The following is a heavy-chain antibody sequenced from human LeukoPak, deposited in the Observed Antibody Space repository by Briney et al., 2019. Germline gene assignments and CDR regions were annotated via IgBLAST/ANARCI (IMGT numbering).Heavy chain of an antibody. Sequence: ASVKVSCQASGFTFTSYYMHGVRQAPGQGLKGMGIINPSGWSTSYPQKFQGRVTMTRDTSTSTVYMELSSLRSEDTAVYYCACVVRGAFDIWGQGTLVTASS. CDR1: GFTFTSYY. J-gene: IGHJ3*02. CDR3: ACVVRGAFDI. CDR2: INPSGWST. V-gene: IGHV1-46*03. D-gene: IGHD2-21*01.